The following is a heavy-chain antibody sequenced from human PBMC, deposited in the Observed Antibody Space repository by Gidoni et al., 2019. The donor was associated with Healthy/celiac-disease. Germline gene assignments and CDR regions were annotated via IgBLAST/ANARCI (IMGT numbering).Heavy chain of an antibody. CDR1: GSTFTRYA. D-gene: IGHD2-2*01. CDR3: ARERRIVGPDQLASFYY. V-gene: IGHV1-3*01. J-gene: IGHJ4*02. CDR2: INAGNGNT. Sequence: QVQLVQSGAEVKKPGASVKVSCKASGSTFTRYAMHWVRQAPGQRLEWMGWINAGNGNTKYAQKCQGRGTITRDTSASTAYRELSSLRSEDTAVYYCARERRIVGPDQLASFYYWGQGTLVTVSS.